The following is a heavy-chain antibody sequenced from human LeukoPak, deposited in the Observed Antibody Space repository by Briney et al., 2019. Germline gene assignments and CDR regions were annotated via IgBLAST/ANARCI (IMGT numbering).Heavy chain of an antibody. CDR2: IYYSGST. D-gene: IGHD3-10*01. V-gene: IGHV4-39*01. CDR1: GGSISSSSYY. Sequence: SETLSLTCTVSGGSISSSSYYWGWIRQPPGKGLEWIGSIYYSGSTYYNPSLKSRVTISVDTSKNQFSLKLSSVTAADTAVYYCASYYWDVITMVRGVTKSPVYWGQGTLVTVSS. J-gene: IGHJ4*02. CDR3: ASYYWDVITMVRGVTKSPVY.